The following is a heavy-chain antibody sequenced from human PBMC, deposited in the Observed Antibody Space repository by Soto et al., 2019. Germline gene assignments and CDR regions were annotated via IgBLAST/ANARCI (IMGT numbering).Heavy chain of an antibody. CDR3: AKDMGDWGAPLYGMDV. CDR1: GFTFDDYA. J-gene: IGHJ6*02. Sequence: GGSLRLSCAASGFTFDDYAMHWFRQAPGNGLEWVSGISWNSGSIGYADSVKGRFTISRDNAKNSLYLQMNSLRAEDTALYYCAKDMGDWGAPLYGMDVWGQGTTVTVSS. D-gene: IGHD3-16*01. V-gene: IGHV3-9*01. CDR2: ISWNSGSI.